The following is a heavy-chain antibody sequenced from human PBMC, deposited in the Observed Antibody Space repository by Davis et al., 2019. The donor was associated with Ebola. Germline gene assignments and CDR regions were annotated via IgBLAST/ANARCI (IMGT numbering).Heavy chain of an antibody. CDR3: ASEVIGSSPFYYYYGMDV. CDR2: INSDGSST. V-gene: IGHV3-74*01. CDR1: GFTFSSYG. D-gene: IGHD3-16*02. Sequence: GESLKISCAASGFTFSSYGMHWVRQAPGKGLVWVSRINSDGSSTSYADSVKGRFTISRDNAKNTLYLQMNSLRAEDTAVYYCASEVIGSSPFYYYYGMDVWGKGTTVTVSS. J-gene: IGHJ6*04.